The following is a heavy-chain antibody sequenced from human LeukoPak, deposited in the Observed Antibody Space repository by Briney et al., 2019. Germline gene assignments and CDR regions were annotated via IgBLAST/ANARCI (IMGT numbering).Heavy chain of an antibody. CDR1: GFTFSNYW. CDR2: IYVDGRTT. V-gene: IGHV3-74*01. CDR3: IRDFRSADL. Sequence: GGSLRLSCVASGFTFSNYWMHWVRQPPGKGLVWVSRIYVDGRTTNYADSVKGRFTISRGNAKNTVYLEMNSLSVEDTATYYCIRDFRSADLWGQGTLVTVTS. J-gene: IGHJ5*02.